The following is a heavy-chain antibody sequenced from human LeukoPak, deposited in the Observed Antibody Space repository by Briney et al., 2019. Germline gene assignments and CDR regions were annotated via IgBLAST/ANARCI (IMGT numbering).Heavy chain of an antibody. CDR2: INHSGST. CDR1: GGSFSGYY. J-gene: IGHJ4*02. Sequence: PSGTLSLTCAVYGGSFSGYYWSWIRQPPGKGLEWIGEINHSGSTNYNPSLKSRLTSSIDTSRNQFSLNLASVTAADTAVYYCARVTGYRIEDYFDYWGQGTLVTVSS. V-gene: IGHV4-34*01. CDR3: ARVTGYRIEDYFDY. D-gene: IGHD6-13*01.